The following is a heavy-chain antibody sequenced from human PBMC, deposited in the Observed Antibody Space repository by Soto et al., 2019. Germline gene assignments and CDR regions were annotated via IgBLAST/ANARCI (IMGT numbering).Heavy chain of an antibody. J-gene: IGHJ6*02. CDR1: GGTLSSYV. D-gene: IGHD5-18*01. V-gene: IGHV1-69*12. CDR2: IIPVFGKV. CDR3: ARAQRIQLWGSGMDV. Sequence: QVQLVQSGAEVKKPGSSVKVSCKASGGTLSSYVISWVRQAPGQGLEWMGGIIPVFGKVNYAQKFQGRVTVTADEATTTAYMELRSLRSEEAAVYYCARAQRIQLWGSGMDVWGQGTTVTVSS.